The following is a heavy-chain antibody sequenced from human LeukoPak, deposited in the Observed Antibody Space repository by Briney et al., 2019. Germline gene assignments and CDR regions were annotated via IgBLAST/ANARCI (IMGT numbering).Heavy chain of an antibody. CDR3: AAGGQLYSIDY. J-gene: IGHJ4*02. CDR2: IRSKAYGGTT. Sequence: GGSLRLSCTASGFTFGDYAMSWFRQAPGKGLEWVGFIRSKAYGGTTEYAASVKGRFTISRDDSKSIAYLQMNSLGGEDTAAYYCAAGGQLYSIDYWGQGTLVTVSS. CDR1: GFTFGDYA. D-gene: IGHD1-1*01. V-gene: IGHV3-49*03.